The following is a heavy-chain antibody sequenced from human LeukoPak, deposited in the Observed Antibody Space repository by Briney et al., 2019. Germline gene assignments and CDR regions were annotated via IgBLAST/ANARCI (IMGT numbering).Heavy chain of an antibody. Sequence: ASVKVSCKASGYTFTSDGISWGRQAPGQGLEWMGWISAYNGNTNYAQKLQGRVTMTTDTSTSTAYMELRSLRSDDTAVYYCARDLAPLRGTGIDYWGQGTLVTVSS. CDR2: ISAYNGNT. CDR3: ARDLAPLRGTGIDY. V-gene: IGHV1-18*04. J-gene: IGHJ4*02. CDR1: GYTFTSDG. D-gene: IGHD3-10*01.